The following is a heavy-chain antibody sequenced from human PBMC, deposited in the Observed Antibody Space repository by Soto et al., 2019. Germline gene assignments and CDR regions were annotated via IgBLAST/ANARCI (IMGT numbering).Heavy chain of an antibody. Sequence: GGSLRLSCVGSGFTFRDHAMRWVRQAPGRGLEWVSAISANGASIQHADSVKGRFSVSRDNAKNTVYLQMDNLRTEDSAVYYCAKDRYYNTPGWFDPWGQGSRVTVSS. CDR2: ISANGASI. CDR1: GFTFRDHA. D-gene: IGHD3-22*01. J-gene: IGHJ5*02. CDR3: AKDRYYNTPGWFDP. V-gene: IGHV3-23*01.